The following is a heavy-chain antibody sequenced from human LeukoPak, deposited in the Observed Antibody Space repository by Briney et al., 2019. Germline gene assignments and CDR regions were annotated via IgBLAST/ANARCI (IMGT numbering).Heavy chain of an antibody. CDR1: GFTFSSYG. CDR3: ARDRAMMGNWFDP. Sequence: GGSLRLSCAASGFTFSSYGMHWVRQAPGKGLEWVVVIWYDGSNKYYADSVKGRFTISRDNSKNTLYLQMNSLRAEDTAVYYCARDRAMMGNWFDPWGQGTLVTVSS. D-gene: IGHD3-22*01. V-gene: IGHV3-33*08. CDR2: IWYDGSNK. J-gene: IGHJ5*02.